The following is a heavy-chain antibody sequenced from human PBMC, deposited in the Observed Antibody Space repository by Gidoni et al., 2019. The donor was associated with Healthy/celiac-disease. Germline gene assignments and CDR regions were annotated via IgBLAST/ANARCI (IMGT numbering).Heavy chain of an antibody. J-gene: IGHJ3*02. V-gene: IGHV3-33*01. D-gene: IGHD6-19*01. CDR2: IWYDGSNK. CDR3: ARDRGYSSGWYGLGDAFDI. Sequence: QVQLVVSGGGVVQPGRSLSPSFAASSFPSSIYGMHWVLQTQGKGLGWLAVIWYDGSNKYYADSVKGRFTISRENSKNTLYLQMNSLRAEDTAVYYCARDRGYSSGWYGLGDAFDIWGQGTMVTVSS. CDR1: SFPSSIYG.